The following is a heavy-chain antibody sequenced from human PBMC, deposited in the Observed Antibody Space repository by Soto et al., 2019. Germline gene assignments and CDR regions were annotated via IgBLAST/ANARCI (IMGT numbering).Heavy chain of an antibody. D-gene: IGHD6-19*01. CDR3: AKDPDISGWYQTDLDY. J-gene: IGHJ4*02. Sequence: WGSLRLSCAVSGFIFSSFAMSWFRQAPGKGLEWVSTISNNGGSTYSADSVKGRFTISRDNSKNTLYLQMNSLRAEDTAVYYCAKDPDISGWYQTDLDYWGQGTLVTVSS. CDR1: GFIFSSFA. V-gene: IGHV3-23*01. CDR2: ISNNGGST.